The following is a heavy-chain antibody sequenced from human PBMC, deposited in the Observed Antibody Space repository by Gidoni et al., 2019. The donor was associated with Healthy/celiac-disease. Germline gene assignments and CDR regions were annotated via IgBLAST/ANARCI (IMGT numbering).Heavy chain of an antibody. CDR1: GFTFSSYG. Sequence: QVQLVESGGGVVQPGRSLRLSCAASGFTFSSYGMHWVRQAPGKGLEWVAVISYDGSNKYYADSVKGRFTISRDNSKNTLYLQMNSLRAEDTAVYYCAKDVGDYGDYESYFQHWGQGTLVTVSP. V-gene: IGHV3-30*18. J-gene: IGHJ1*01. D-gene: IGHD4-17*01. CDR2: ISYDGSNK. CDR3: AKDVGDYGDYESYFQH.